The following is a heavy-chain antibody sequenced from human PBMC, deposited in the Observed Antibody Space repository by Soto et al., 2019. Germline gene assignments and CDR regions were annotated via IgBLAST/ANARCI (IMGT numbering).Heavy chain of an antibody. CDR1: GGSISSYY. J-gene: IGHJ6*04. V-gene: IGHV4-59*01. CDR3: ARDRYYDFWSGYPLLDV. CDR2: IYYSGRT. D-gene: IGHD3-3*01. Sequence: QVQLQESGPGLVKPSETLSLTCTVSGGSISSYYWSWIRQPPGKGLEWIGYIYYSGRTNYNPSLNSRVTISVDTSKNQFSLKLSSVTAADTAVYYCARDRYYDFWSGYPLLDVWGKGTTVTVSS.